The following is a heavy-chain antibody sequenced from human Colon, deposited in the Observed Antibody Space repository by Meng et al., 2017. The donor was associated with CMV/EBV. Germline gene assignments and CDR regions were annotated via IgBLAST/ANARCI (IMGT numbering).Heavy chain of an antibody. D-gene: IGHD3-16*01. J-gene: IGHJ5*02. Sequence: AELLQSVGGFVEPVGALRLSCAASGLIFSAYYMTWIGEAPWQGLEWVSYICPTGSDTNYADSVRGRFTISRDNAKTSLFLQMSSLTAEDTYVYYCVKGHTMINPWGQGTLVTVSS. CDR1: GLIFSAYY. CDR2: ICPTGSDT. CDR3: VKGHTMINP. V-gene: IGHV3-11*03.